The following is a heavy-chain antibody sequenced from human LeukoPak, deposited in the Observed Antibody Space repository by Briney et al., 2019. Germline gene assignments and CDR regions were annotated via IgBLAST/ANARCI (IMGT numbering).Heavy chain of an antibody. D-gene: IGHD5-12*01. Sequence: PSETLSLTCAVSGGPLTSYYWSWIRQPPGKGLDWIGFIYYRGSTNYNPSLESRVTISVDTSKNRFSLKLSSVTAADTAVYYCARDRYSGYDGFGAFDIWGQGTMVTVSS. CDR2: IYYRGST. J-gene: IGHJ3*02. V-gene: IGHV4-59*01. CDR1: GGPLTSYY. CDR3: ARDRYSGYDGFGAFDI.